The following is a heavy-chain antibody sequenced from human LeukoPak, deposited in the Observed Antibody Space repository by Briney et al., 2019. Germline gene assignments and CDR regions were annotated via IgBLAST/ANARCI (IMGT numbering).Heavy chain of an antibody. J-gene: IGHJ5*02. Sequence: ASVKVSCXASGGTFSSYAISWVRQAPGQGLEWMGGIIPIFGTANYAQKFQGRVTITTDESTSTAYMELSSLRSEDTAVYYCASPYCSGGSCPTPKNWFDPWGQGTLVTVST. D-gene: IGHD2-15*01. V-gene: IGHV1-69*05. CDR1: GGTFSSYA. CDR3: ASPYCSGGSCPTPKNWFDP. CDR2: IIPIFGTA.